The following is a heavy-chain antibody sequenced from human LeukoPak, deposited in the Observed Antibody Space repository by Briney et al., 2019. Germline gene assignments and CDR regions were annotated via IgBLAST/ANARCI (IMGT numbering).Heavy chain of an antibody. J-gene: IGHJ4*02. D-gene: IGHD3-9*01. Sequence: GGSLRLSCAASGFTFSSYAMSWVRQAPGRGLEWVSAMSGSGGSTYFADSVKGRFTISRDKSKNTLYLQMNRLRAEDTGVYLCVKVDNGILTGYYAFDYWGQGTLVTVSS. CDR1: GFTFSSYA. V-gene: IGHV3-23*01. CDR3: VKVDNGILTGYYAFDY. CDR2: MSGSGGST.